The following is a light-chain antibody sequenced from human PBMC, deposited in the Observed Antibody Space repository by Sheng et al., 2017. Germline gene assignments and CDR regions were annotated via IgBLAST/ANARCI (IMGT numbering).Light chain of an antibody. J-gene: IGKJ1*01. CDR2: GTS. CDR3: QQYNDWPPT. CDR1: QSVGTH. V-gene: IGKV3-15*01. Sequence: EFVLTQSPATLSLSPGERATLSCRASQSVGTHLAWYQQIHGQAPRLLIKGTSTRATGVPGRVSGSGSGTDFTLTISTVQSEDFAVYYCQQYNDWPPTFGQGTKVEI.